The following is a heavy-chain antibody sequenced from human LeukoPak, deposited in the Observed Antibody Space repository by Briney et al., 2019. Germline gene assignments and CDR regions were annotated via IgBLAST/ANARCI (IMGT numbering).Heavy chain of an antibody. J-gene: IGHJ4*02. CDR1: GGSISSYY. D-gene: IGHD1-1*01. CDR3: ARVQRPLDGADY. V-gene: IGHV4-59*01. CDR2: IYYSGST. Sequence: SETLSLTCTVSGGSISSYYWSWIRQPPGKGLEWIGYIYYSGSTYYNPSLKSRVTISVDTSKNLFSLKLSSVTAADTAVYYCARVQRPLDGADYWGQGTLATVSS.